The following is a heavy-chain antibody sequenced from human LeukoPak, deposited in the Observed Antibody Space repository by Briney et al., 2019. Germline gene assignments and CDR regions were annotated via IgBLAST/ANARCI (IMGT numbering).Heavy chain of an antibody. CDR1: GFTFSNAW. V-gene: IGHV3-15*01. CDR2: IKSKTDGGTT. Sequence: PGGSLRLSCAASGFTFSNAWMSWVRQAPGKGLEWVGRIKSKTDGGTTDYAAPVKGRFTISRDDSKNTLYLQMNSLRAEDTAVYYCAKVQGYCSSTSCYTPFDYWGQGTLVTVSS. J-gene: IGHJ4*02. D-gene: IGHD2-2*02. CDR3: AKVQGYCSSTSCYTPFDY.